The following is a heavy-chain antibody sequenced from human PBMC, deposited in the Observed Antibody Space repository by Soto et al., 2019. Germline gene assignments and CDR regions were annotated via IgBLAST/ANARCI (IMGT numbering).Heavy chain of an antibody. Sequence: GSLRLSCAASGFTFSSYAMSWVRQAPGKGLEWVSAISGSGGSTYYADSVKGRFTISRDNSKNTLYLQMNSLRAEDTAVYYCAKDFIAAAGTSGWFDPWGQGTLVTVSS. J-gene: IGHJ5*02. V-gene: IGHV3-23*01. D-gene: IGHD6-13*01. CDR2: ISGSGGST. CDR3: AKDFIAAAGTSGWFDP. CDR1: GFTFSSYA.